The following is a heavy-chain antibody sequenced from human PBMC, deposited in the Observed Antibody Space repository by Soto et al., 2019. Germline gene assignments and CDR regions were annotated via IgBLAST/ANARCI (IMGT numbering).Heavy chain of an antibody. D-gene: IGHD5-18*01. CDR2: INPNSGGT. CDR1: GYTFTGYY. CDR3: ARWGRGYSYGYAFDI. Sequence: ASVKVSCKASGYTFTGYYMHWVRQAPGQGLEWMGWINPNSGGTNYAQKFQGRVTMTRDTSISTAYMELSRLRSDDTAVYYCARWGRGYSYGYAFDIWGQGTMVTVSS. J-gene: IGHJ3*02. V-gene: IGHV1-2*02.